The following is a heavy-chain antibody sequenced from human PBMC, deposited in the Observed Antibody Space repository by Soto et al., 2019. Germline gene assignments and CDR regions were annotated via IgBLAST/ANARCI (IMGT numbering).Heavy chain of an antibody. Sequence: EMQLVESGGNLVQPGGSLRLSCAASGFRFSSYSMNWVRQAPGKGLEWLSYISHNSDPIHYVDSVEGRFTISRDNARNSLYLEMNSLRVEDTAVYYCAVGIAVARGYFDLWGRGSLVTVSS. CDR2: ISHNSDPI. J-gene: IGHJ2*01. CDR3: AVGIAVARGYFDL. D-gene: IGHD6-19*01. CDR1: GFRFSSYS. V-gene: IGHV3-48*01.